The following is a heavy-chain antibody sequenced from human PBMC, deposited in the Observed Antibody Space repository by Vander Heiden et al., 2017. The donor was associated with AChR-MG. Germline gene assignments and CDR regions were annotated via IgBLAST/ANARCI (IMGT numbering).Heavy chain of an antibody. CDR3: ARPNSGWYYHDWFDH. Sequence: QVQLVQSGAEVKKPGASVKVSCKASGYTFTSYAMHWVRQAPGQRLEWMGWINAGNGNTKYSQKFQGRVTITRDTSASTAYMELSSLRSEDTAVYYCARPNSGWYYHDWFDHWGQGTLVTVSS. D-gene: IGHD6-19*01. J-gene: IGHJ5*02. CDR1: GYTFTSYA. CDR2: INAGNGNT. V-gene: IGHV1-3*01.